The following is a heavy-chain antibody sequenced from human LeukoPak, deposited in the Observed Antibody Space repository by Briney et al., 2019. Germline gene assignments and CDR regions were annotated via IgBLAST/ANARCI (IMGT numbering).Heavy chain of an antibody. D-gene: IGHD6-6*01. Sequence: KPSETLSLTCTVSGGSISSYYWSWIRQPAGKGLEWIGRIYTSGSTNYNPSLKSRVTMSVDTSKNQFSLRLSSVTAADTAVYYCARDRGGSSSSPLWFDPWGREPWSPSPQ. CDR3: ARDRGGSSSSPLWFDP. CDR1: GGSISSYY. V-gene: IGHV4-4*07. CDR2: IYTSGST. J-gene: IGHJ5*02.